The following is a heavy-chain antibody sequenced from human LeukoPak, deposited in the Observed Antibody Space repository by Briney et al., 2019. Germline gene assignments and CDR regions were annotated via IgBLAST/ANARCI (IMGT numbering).Heavy chain of an antibody. J-gene: IGHJ4*02. D-gene: IGHD4-17*01. CDR2: ISGSGGST. V-gene: IGHV3-23*01. CDR3: AKAWALYGDLDLDY. Sequence: GGSLRLSCAASGFTFSSYAMSWVRQAPGKGLEWVSAISGSGGSTYYADSVKGRFTISRDNSKNTLYLQMNSLRAEDTAVYYCAKAWALYGDLDLDYWGQGTLVNVYS. CDR1: GFTFSSYA.